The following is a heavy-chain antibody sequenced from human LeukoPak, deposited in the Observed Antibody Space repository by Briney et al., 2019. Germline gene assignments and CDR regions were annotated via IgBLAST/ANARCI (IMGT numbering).Heavy chain of an antibody. D-gene: IGHD1-14*01. CDR3: SRDIPRGVNHCDC. CDR1: GVIFRILW. J-gene: IGHJ5*01. V-gene: IGHV3-7*01. Sequence: GGSLSLSRRLSGVIFRILWMRWVRPPPGGGVEWVANIEDDGSEKNYVDSVKGRLTISRDNGRNSLYLQISVLRGEDTAVYYCSRDIPRGVNHCDCWG. CDR2: IEDDGSEK.